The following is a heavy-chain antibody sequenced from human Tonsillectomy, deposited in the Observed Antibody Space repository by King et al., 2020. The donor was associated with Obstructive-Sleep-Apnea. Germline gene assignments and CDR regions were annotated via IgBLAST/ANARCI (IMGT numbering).Heavy chain of an antibody. V-gene: IGHV1-46*01. J-gene: IGHJ4*02. D-gene: IGHD2-15*01. Sequence: VQLVQSGAEVKQPGASVKVSCKASGYTFTSYYMHWVRQAPGQGLEWIGMINLNDASTSYPQRFQGRVTMTRDTSTNTVYMELSSLRSEDTAVYYCARGCVVAASFDYWGQGTLVTVSS. CDR1: GYTFTSYY. CDR3: ARGCVVAASFDY. CDR2: INLNDAST.